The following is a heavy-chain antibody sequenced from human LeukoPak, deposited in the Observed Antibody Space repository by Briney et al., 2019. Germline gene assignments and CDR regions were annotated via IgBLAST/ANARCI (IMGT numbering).Heavy chain of an antibody. CDR3: ASRPYGFLGPFDY. Sequence: PGGSLRLSCAVSGSTFSNYEINWVRQAPGKGLEWISYISSSGGTIYYADSVKGRFTISRDNAKNSLYLQMNSLRAEDTAVYYCASRPYGFLGPFDYWGQGTLVTVSS. CDR2: ISSSGGTI. CDR1: GSTFSNYE. J-gene: IGHJ4*02. V-gene: IGHV3-48*03. D-gene: IGHD3/OR15-3a*01.